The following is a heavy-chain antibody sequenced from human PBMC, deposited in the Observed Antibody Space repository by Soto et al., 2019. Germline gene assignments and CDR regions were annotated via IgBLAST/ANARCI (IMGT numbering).Heavy chain of an antibody. V-gene: IGHV1-3*05. CDR3: ASSYCISTSCYIYYGVAV. D-gene: IGHD2-2*02. Sequence: QVQLVQSGAEEKKPGASVKVSCKASGYTFTSYAMHWVRQAPGQRLEWMGWINAGNGNTKYSQKFQGRVTITRDTSASTAYMELSSLRSEDTAVYYCASSYCISTSCYIYYGVAVWGQGTTVTVSS. J-gene: IGHJ6*02. CDR2: INAGNGNT. CDR1: GYTFTSYA.